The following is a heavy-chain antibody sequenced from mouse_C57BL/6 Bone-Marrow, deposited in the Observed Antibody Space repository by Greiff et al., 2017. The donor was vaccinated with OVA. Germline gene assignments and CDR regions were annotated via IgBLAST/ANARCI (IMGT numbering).Heavy chain of an antibody. J-gene: IGHJ4*01. V-gene: IGHV14-2*01. CDR3: ARGRVLRWDYYAMDY. CDR2: IDPEDGET. D-gene: IGHD1-1*01. CDR1: GFNIKDYY. Sequence: VQLKQSGAELVKPGASVKLSCTASGFNIKDYYMHWVKQRTEQGLEWIGRIDPEDGETKYAPKFQGKATITADTSSNTAYLQLSSLTSEDTAVYYGARGRVLRWDYYAMDYWGQGTSVTVSS.